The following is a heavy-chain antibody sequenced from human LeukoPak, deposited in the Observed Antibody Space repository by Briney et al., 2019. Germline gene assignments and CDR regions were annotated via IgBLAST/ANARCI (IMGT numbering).Heavy chain of an antibody. Sequence: SETLSLTCAVSGGSISSGGYSWSWIRQPPGKGLEWIGYIYHSGSTYYNPSLKSRVTISIDRSKNQFSLMLSSVTAADTAVYYCARAGSITLDYWGQGTLVTVSS. V-gene: IGHV4-30-2*01. J-gene: IGHJ4*02. CDR3: ARAGSITLDY. D-gene: IGHD3-10*01. CDR1: GGSISSGGYS. CDR2: IYHSGST.